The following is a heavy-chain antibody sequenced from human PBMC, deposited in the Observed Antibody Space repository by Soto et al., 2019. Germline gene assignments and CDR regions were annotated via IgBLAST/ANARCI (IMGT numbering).Heavy chain of an antibody. V-gene: IGHV3-23*01. CDR1: GFTFGSYA. CDR2: IRGSGGST. CDR3: AKDDCSGGSCYHYYMDV. J-gene: IGHJ6*03. D-gene: IGHD2-15*01. Sequence: GGSLRLSCAASGFTFGSYAMSWVRQAPGKGLEWVSAIRGSGGSTYYADSVQGRFTLSRDNAKNTLYLQMHSLRAEDTAVYYCAKDDCSGGSCYHYYMDVWGKGTTVTVSS.